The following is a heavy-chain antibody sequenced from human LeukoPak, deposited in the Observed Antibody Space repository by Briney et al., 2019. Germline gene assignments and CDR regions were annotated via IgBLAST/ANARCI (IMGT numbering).Heavy chain of an antibody. Sequence: GASVKVSCKASGYTFTGYYMHWVRQAPGQGLEWMGWINPYNGHTNYAQKLQGRVTMTTDTSTTTAYMELRSLRSDDTAVYYCATLEDYYDTREGTGAFDIWGHGTMVTVSS. CDR3: ATLEDYYDTREGTGAFDI. CDR1: GYTFTGYY. CDR2: INPYNGHT. D-gene: IGHD3-22*01. V-gene: IGHV1-18*04. J-gene: IGHJ3*02.